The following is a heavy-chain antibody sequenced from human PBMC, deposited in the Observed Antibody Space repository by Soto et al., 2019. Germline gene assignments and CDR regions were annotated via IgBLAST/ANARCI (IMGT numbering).Heavy chain of an antibody. CDR2: TSGSGGTT. J-gene: IGHJ4*02. CDR3: AQGSVFSYGYGYSFDH. Sequence: EVRLLESGGTLVQPGESLRLSCAASGFAFSNYAMSWVRQARGKGLEWVSATSGSGGTTYYAESVKGRFTISMDYFKSTLFLQMDSLTADDTALYDCAQGSVFSYGYGYSFDHWGQGTLVTVSA. D-gene: IGHD5-12*01. CDR1: GFAFSNYA. V-gene: IGHV3-23*01.